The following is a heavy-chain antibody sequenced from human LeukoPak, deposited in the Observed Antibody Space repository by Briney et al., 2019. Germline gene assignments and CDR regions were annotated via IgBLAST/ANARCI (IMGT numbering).Heavy chain of an antibody. CDR1: GGSISSYY. J-gene: IGHJ4*02. V-gene: IGHV4-59*01. Sequence: PSETLSLTCTVSGGSISSYYWSWIRQPPGKGLKWIGYIYYSGSTNYNPSLKSRVTISVDTSKNQFSLKLSSVTAADTAVYYCARAGYCSGGSCPEPYDYWGQGTLVTVSS. CDR3: ARAGYCSGGSCPEPYDY. CDR2: IYYSGST. D-gene: IGHD2-15*01.